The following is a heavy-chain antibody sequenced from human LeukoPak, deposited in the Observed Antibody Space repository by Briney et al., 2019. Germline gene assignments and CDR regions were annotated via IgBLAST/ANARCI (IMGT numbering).Heavy chain of an antibody. CDR2: IIPIFGTA. CDR3: ASRPVSSKVTEVTDY. D-gene: IGHD4-17*01. J-gene: IGHJ4*02. Sequence: SVKVSCKASGGTFSSYAISWVRQAPGQGLEWTGGIIPIFGTANYAQKFQGRVTITADESTSTAYMELSSLRSEDTAVYYCASRPVSSKVTEVTDYWGQGTLVTVSS. CDR1: GGTFSSYA. V-gene: IGHV1-69*13.